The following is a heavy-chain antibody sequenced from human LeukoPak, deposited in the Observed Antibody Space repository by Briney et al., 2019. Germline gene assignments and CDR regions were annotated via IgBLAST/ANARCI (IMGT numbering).Heavy chain of an antibody. J-gene: IGHJ3*02. V-gene: IGHV1-2*02. Sequence: ASVKVSCKASGYTFTGYYMHWVRQAPGQGLEWMGWINPNSGRTNYAQKFQGRVTMPRDTSISTAYMELSRLRSDDTAVYYCASSSGYYSNAFDIWGQGTMVTVSS. CDR2: INPNSGRT. CDR3: ASSSGYYSNAFDI. D-gene: IGHD3-22*01. CDR1: GYTFTGYY.